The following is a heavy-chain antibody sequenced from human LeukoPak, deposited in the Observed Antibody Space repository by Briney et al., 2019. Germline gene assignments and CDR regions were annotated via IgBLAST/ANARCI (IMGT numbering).Heavy chain of an antibody. D-gene: IGHD4-11*01. CDR3: ARDYYTVTTGGEWFDP. Sequence: ASVKVSCKASGYTFTSYDINWVRQATGQGLEWMGWMNPNSGNTGYAQKFQGRVTMTRNTSISTAYMELSSLRSEDTAVYYCARDYYTVTTGGEWFDPWGQGTLVTVSS. CDR2: MNPNSGNT. J-gene: IGHJ5*02. V-gene: IGHV1-8*01. CDR1: GYTFTSYD.